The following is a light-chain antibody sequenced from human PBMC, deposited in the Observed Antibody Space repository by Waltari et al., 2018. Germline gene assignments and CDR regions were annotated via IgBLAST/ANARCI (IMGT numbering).Light chain of an antibody. CDR3: SSYAGRNNLV. CDR2: EVS. J-gene: IGLJ2*01. Sequence: QSALTQPPSASGSPGQSVTISCTGTSSDVGGYDYVSWYQQHPGKAPKLMIYEVSKGPAGVPDRFSGSKSGNTASLTVSGLQAEDEADYYCSSYAGRNNLVFGGGTKLTVL. CDR1: SSDVGGYDY. V-gene: IGLV2-8*01.